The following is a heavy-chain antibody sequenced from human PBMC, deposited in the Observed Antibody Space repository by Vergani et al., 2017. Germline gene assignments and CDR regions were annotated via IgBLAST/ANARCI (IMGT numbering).Heavy chain of an antibody. CDR1: GFTVSSNY. CDR3: ARGFAYYGMDV. V-gene: IGHV3-53*04. J-gene: IGHJ6*02. D-gene: IGHD3-3*01. CDR2: IYSGGST. Sequence: EVQLVESGGGLVQPGGSLRLSCAASGFTVSSNYMSWVRQAPGKGLEWVSVIYSGGSTYYADSVKGRFTISRHKSKNTLYLQMNSLRAEDTAVYYCARGFAYYGMDVWGQGTTVTVSS.